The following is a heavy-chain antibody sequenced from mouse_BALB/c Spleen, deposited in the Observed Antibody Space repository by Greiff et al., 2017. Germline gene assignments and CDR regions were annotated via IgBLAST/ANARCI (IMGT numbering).Heavy chain of an antibody. CDR3: ARDPLIYDGYYFDY. V-gene: IGHV2-6-7*01. CDR2: IWGDGST. CDR1: GFSLTGYG. Sequence: VKLVESGPGLVAPSQSLSITCTVSGFSLTGYGVNWVRQPQGKGLEWLGMIWGDGSTDYNSALKSRLSISKDNSKSQVFLKMNSLQTYDTARYFCARDPLIYDGYYFDYWGQGTTLTVSS. J-gene: IGHJ2*01. D-gene: IGHD2-3*01.